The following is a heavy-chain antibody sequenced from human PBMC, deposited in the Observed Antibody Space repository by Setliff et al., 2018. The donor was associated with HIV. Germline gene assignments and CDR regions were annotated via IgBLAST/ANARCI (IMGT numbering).Heavy chain of an antibody. CDR1: GGSFSDFY. Sequence: LSLTCAVFGGSFSDFYWSWIRQPPGKGLEWIGEISYSGSNEDYADSVKGRFTISRDNSKNTLYLQMNSLRAEDTALYYCAKDRPKGLYYYYMEVWGKGTTVTVSS. CDR2: ISYSGSNE. CDR3: AKDRPKGLYYYYMEV. J-gene: IGHJ6*03. V-gene: IGHV3-11*04.